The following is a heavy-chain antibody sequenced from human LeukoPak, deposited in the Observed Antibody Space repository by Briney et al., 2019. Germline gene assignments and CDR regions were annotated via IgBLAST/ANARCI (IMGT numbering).Heavy chain of an antibody. CDR1: GYTFTGYY. CDR3: ASGGGADYWSGYYLDY. CDR2: INPNSGGT. D-gene: IGHD3-3*01. V-gene: IGHV1-2*02. Sequence: ASVTVSCNASGYTFTGYYLHWVRQAPGQGLEWMGWINPNSGGTNYAQNFQGRVTMTRDTSISTAYLELSRLRSDDTAVYYCASGGGADYWSGYYLDYWGQGTLVTVSS. J-gene: IGHJ4*02.